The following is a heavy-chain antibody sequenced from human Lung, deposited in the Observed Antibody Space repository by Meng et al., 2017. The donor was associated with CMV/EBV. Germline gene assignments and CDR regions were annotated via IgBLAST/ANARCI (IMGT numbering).Heavy chain of an antibody. V-gene: IGHV4-30-4*01. Sequence: QLQLQESGPGLVEPSQTLSLTCTVPGGTMSSGNYYWSWIRQPPGKGLEWIGYIHHSGSAYYNPSLKSRVSISVGTSKNQFSLNLNSMTAADTAVYYCASFDHIPRRNYFDYWGQGTLVTVSS. CDR1: GGTMSSGNYY. CDR2: IHHSGSA. D-gene: IGHD2-21*01. J-gene: IGHJ4*02. CDR3: ASFDHIPRRNYFDY.